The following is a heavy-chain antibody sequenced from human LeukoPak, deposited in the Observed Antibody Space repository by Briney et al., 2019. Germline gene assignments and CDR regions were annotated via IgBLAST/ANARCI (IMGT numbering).Heavy chain of an antibody. Sequence: GGSLRLSCAASGFTFSDYYMSWIRHAPGKGLEWVSYISGSGSPIYYADSMKGRFSISRDNAKNSLYLQMNRLRAEDTAVYYCARGHYYGMDVWGKGTTVTISS. CDR3: ARGHYYGMDV. CDR1: GFTFSDYY. CDR2: ISGSGSPI. J-gene: IGHJ6*04. V-gene: IGHV3-11*04.